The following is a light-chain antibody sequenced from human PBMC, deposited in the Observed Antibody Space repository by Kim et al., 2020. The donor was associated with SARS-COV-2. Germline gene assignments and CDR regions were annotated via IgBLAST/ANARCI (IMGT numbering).Light chain of an antibody. Sequence: YPGERATLSCRASQSVSSNLAWYQQKPGQDPRLLIYGASTRATGIPARFSGSGSGTEFTLTISSLQSEDFAVYYCQQYNNWPPWTFGQGTKVDIK. CDR1: QSVSSN. V-gene: IGKV3-15*01. CDR2: GAS. J-gene: IGKJ1*01. CDR3: QQYNNWPPWT.